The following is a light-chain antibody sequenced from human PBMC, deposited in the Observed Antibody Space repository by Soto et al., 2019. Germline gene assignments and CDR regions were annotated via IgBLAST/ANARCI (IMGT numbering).Light chain of an antibody. Sequence: DIQMTQSPSMLSASVGHRVIMTCRASQHINDWLAWYHQRPGKAPELLIYKASNLQTGVPSRFSGTGSGTEFTLTITSLQPGDLGTYYCQQYHHYPWTFGQGTKVEV. J-gene: IGKJ1*01. V-gene: IGKV1-5*03. CDR2: KAS. CDR3: QQYHHYPWT. CDR1: QHINDW.